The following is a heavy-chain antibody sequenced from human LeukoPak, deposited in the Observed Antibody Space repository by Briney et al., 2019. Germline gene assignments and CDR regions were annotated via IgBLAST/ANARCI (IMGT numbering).Heavy chain of an antibody. CDR3: ARDRGVTPTISFDY. V-gene: IGHV1-69*13. CDR2: IIPIFGTA. Sequence: SVKVSCKASGGTFSSYAISWVRQAPGQGLEWMGGIIPIFGTANYAQKFQGGVTITADESTSTAYMELSSLRSEDTAVYYCARDRGVTPTISFDYWGQGTLVTVSS. J-gene: IGHJ4*02. D-gene: IGHD2-21*02. CDR1: GGTFSSYA.